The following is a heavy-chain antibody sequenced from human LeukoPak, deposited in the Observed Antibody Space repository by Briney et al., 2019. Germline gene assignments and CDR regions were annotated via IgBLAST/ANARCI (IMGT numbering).Heavy chain of an antibody. J-gene: IGHJ4*02. V-gene: IGHV3-30*18. D-gene: IGHD6-13*01. CDR2: MAYDGSNE. CDR3: AKDRSSSWSFDY. Sequence: WGSLRLSCAASGFTFSSYGMHWVRQAPGKGLEWVAVMAYDGSNEYYADSVKGRFTISRDNSKNTLYLQMNSLRTEDTAVYYCAKDRSSSWSFDYWGQGTPVTVSS. CDR1: GFTFSSYG.